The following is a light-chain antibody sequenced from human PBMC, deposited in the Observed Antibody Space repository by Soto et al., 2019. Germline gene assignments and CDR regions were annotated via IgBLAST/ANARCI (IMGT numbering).Light chain of an antibody. V-gene: IGKV4-1*01. J-gene: IGKJ2*01. CDR1: QSVLYSSNNKNY. Sequence: DIVMTQSPDSLAVSLGERATINCKSSQSVLYSSNNKNYLAWYQQKPGQPPKLLIYWASTRESGVPDRFSGSGSGTDFTPTISSLQAEDVAVYYCQQYYSTPPKTFGQGTKLEIK. CDR3: QQYYSTPPKT. CDR2: WAS.